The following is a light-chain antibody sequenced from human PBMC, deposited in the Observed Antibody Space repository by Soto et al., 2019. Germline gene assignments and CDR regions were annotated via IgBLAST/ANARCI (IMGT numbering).Light chain of an antibody. V-gene: IGLV2-14*01. CDR3: SSYTSSSPVV. J-gene: IGLJ2*01. Sequence: QSVLTQPASVSGSPGQSITISCTGTSSDVGGYNYVSWYQQHPGKAPKLMIYEVSNRPSGVSNRFSGSKSGNTASLTISGLQAEDEADYHCSSYTSSSPVVFGGGTQLTVL. CDR1: SSDVGGYNY. CDR2: EVS.